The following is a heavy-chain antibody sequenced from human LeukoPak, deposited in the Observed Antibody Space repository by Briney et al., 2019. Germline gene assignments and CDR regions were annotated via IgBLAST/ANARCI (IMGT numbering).Heavy chain of an antibody. D-gene: IGHD5-18*01. V-gene: IGHV4-39*07. CDR3: ARGIQLWLPIHWFDP. J-gene: IGHJ5*02. CDR2: IYYSGST. Sequence: PSETLSLTCTVSGGSISSSSYYWGWIRQPPGKGLEWIGSIYYSGSTYYNPSLKSRVTISVDTSKNQFSLKLSSVTAADTAVYYCARGIQLWLPIHWFDPWGQGTLVTVSS. CDR1: GGSISSSSYY.